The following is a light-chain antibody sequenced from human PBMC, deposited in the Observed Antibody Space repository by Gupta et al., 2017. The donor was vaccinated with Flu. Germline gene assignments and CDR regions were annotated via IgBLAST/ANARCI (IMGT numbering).Light chain of an antibody. Sequence: DIEMTQSPLSLPVTPGEPASISCRSSQRLLHSNGYNYLEWYLQKPGQSPQLLIYMGSNRASGVPDRCSGSGSGTDCTLKISRGEAEDVVVYYCMQALETPRTFGQGTKVEIK. J-gene: IGKJ1*01. V-gene: IGKV2-28*01. CDR3: MQALETPRT. CDR1: QRLLHSNGYNY. CDR2: MGS.